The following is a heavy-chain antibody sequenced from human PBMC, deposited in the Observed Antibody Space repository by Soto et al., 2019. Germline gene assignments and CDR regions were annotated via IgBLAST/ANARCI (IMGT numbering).Heavy chain of an antibody. Sequence: EVQLVESGGGSVQPGRSLRLSCAASGFSFDDYGMHWVRQGPGKGLEWVSGISWNSGDIYYADSVKGRFTIYRDNAKRSLYLQMNSLRTEDTALYYCAKDNDLDRDGPFDYWGHGILVTVSS. D-gene: IGHD2-2*03. V-gene: IGHV3-9*01. CDR3: AKDNDLDRDGPFDY. J-gene: IGHJ4*01. CDR1: GFSFDDYG. CDR2: ISWNSGDI.